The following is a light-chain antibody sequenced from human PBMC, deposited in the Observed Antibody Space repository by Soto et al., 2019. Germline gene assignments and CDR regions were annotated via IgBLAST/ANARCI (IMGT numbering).Light chain of an antibody. J-gene: IGKJ1*01. CDR3: QQYGGSPPT. Sequence: EIVLTQSPGTLSLSPGERATLSCRASQSVSSNYLAWYQRKHGQAPMLLIYGASSRATDIPNRFSGSGSGEDSTLTITRLEPEDFAVYFCQQYGGSPPTFGQGTNLDIK. CDR2: GAS. CDR1: QSVSSNY. V-gene: IGKV3-20*01.